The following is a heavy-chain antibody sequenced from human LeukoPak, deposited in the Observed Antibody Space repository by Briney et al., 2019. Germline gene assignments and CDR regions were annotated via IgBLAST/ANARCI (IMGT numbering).Heavy chain of an antibody. J-gene: IGHJ6*03. V-gene: IGHV4-38-2*01. Sequence: SETLSLTCAVSGYSISSGYYWGWIRQPPGKGLEWIGSIYHSGSTYYNPSLESRVTISVNTSKNQFSLKLSSVTAADTAVYYCARHSSSSDYYYYYYMDVWGKGTTVTVSS. D-gene: IGHD6-6*01. CDR1: GYSISSGYY. CDR2: IYHSGST. CDR3: ARHSSSSDYYYYYYMDV.